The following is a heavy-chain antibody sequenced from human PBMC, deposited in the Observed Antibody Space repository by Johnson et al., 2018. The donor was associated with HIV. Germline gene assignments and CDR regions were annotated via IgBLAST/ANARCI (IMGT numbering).Heavy chain of an antibody. CDR2: ISYDGTNK. V-gene: IGHV3-30*04. J-gene: IGHJ3*01. Sequence: MQLVESGGGVVQPGRSLTLSCEVSGLTFSTFAFHWVRQAPGKGLEWVAFISYDGTNKYYAVSVKGRFTISRDNSKNTVFLQMNSLRAEDTALYYCARGGDIVPQDPFDFWGQGTMVTVSS. D-gene: IGHD2-8*01. CDR3: ARGGDIVPQDPFDF. CDR1: GLTFSTFA.